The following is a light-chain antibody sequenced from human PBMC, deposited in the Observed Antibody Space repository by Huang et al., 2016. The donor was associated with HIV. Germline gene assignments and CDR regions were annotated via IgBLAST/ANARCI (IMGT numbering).Light chain of an antibody. Sequence: AIQMTQSPSSLSASVGDRVTITCRASQGIRNDVGWYQQKPGKAPKLLVYAASTLHSGVPSRFSGSGSGTDFTLTISSLQPEDFATYYCLQDYTYPLTFGPGTKVDIK. CDR3: LQDYTYPLT. J-gene: IGKJ3*01. V-gene: IGKV1-6*01. CDR1: QGIRND. CDR2: AAS.